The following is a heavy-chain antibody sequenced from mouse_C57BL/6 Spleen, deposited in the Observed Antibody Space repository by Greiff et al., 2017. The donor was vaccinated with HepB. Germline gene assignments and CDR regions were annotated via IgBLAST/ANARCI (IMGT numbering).Heavy chain of an antibody. CDR1: GYTFTDYN. CDR3: AREVYDGLSYYFDY. CDR2: INPNNGGT. V-gene: IGHV1-18*01. J-gene: IGHJ2*01. Sequence: VQLKESGPELVKPGASVKIPCKASGYTFTDYNMDWVKQSHGKSLEWIGDINPNNGGTIYNQKFKGKATLTVDKSSSTAYMELRSLTSEDTAVYYCAREVYDGLSYYFDYWGQGTTLTVSS. D-gene: IGHD2-3*01.